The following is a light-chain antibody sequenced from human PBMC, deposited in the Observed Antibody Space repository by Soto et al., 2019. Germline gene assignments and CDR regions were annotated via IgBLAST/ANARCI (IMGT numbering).Light chain of an antibody. CDR2: EFN. CDR1: GSDVSDYRY. Sequence: QSALTQPASVSGSPGQSITISCTAIGSDVSDYRYVSWYQQHPGKVPKLIIYEFNNRPSGISNRFSGSRAANTASLTISGLQAEDDADYYCTSYTGDSTYVFGTGTKLTVL. CDR3: TSYTGDSTYV. J-gene: IGLJ1*01. V-gene: IGLV2-14*01.